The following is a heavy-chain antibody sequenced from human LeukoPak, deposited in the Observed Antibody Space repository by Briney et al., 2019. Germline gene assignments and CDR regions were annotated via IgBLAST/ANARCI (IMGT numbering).Heavy chain of an antibody. CDR3: ARGLVYYYGSGSYYPY. J-gene: IGHJ4*02. Sequence: PETLSLTCAVYGGSFSGYYWSWIRQPPGKGLEWIGEINHSGSTNYNPSLKSRVTISVDTSKNQFSLKLSSVTAADTAVYYCARGLVYYYGSGSYYPYWGQGTLVTVSS. V-gene: IGHV4-34*01. CDR1: GGSFSGYY. D-gene: IGHD3-10*01. CDR2: INHSGST.